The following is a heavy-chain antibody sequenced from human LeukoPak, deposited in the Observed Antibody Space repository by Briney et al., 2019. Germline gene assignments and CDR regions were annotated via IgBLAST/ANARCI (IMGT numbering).Heavy chain of an antibody. CDR2: IKQDGSEK. J-gene: IGHJ4*02. CDR1: GFTFSDYY. D-gene: IGHD1-26*01. V-gene: IGHV3-7*01. CDR3: ARDRIWEYYFDY. Sequence: SGGSLRLSCAASGFTFSDYYMSWIRQAPGKGLEWVANIKQDGSEKYYVDSVKGRFTISRDNAKNSLYLQMNSLRAEDTAVYYCARDRIWEYYFDYWGQGTLVTVSS.